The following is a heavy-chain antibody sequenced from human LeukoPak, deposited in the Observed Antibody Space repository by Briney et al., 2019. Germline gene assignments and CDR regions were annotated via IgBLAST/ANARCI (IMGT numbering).Heavy chain of an antibody. Sequence: ASVKVSCKASGYTFTSYGISWVRQAPGQGLEWMGWISAYNGNTNYAQKLQGRVTMTRDTSTSTVYMEVNRLTSDDTAVYYCARVLAYCTDSSCPGMDAWGQGTTVTVSS. CDR3: ARVLAYCTDSSCPGMDA. V-gene: IGHV1-18*01. CDR2: ISAYNGNT. CDR1: GYTFTSYG. J-gene: IGHJ6*02. D-gene: IGHD2-8*02.